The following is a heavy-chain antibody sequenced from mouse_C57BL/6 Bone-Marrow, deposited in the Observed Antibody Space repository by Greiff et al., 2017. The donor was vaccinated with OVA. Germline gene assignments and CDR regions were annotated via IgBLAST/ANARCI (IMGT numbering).Heavy chain of an antibody. CDR3: ANFDYRSPDGYFDV. J-gene: IGHJ1*03. Sequence: QVQLQQPGAELVKPGASVKVSCKASGYTFTSYWMHWVKQRPGKGLEWIGRIHPSDSDTNYNQKFKGKATFTVDKSSSTAYMQLSSLTSEDSAVYYGANFDYRSPDGYFDVWGTGTTVTVAS. V-gene: IGHV1-74*01. CDR2: IHPSDSDT. CDR1: GYTFTSYW. D-gene: IGHD1-1*01.